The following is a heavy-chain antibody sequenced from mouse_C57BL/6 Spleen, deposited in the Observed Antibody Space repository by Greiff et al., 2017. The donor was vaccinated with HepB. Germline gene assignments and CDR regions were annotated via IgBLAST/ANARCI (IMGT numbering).Heavy chain of an antibody. CDR1: GFNIKDDY. CDR2: IDPENGDT. CDR3: TEPSLGDFDY. V-gene: IGHV14-4*01. J-gene: IGHJ2*01. Sequence: VQLQQSGAELVRPGASVKLSCTASGFNIKDDYMHWVKQRPEQGLEWIGWIDPENGDTEYASKFQGKATITADTSSNTAYLLLSSLTSEDTAVYYCTEPSLGDFDYWGQGTTLTVSS.